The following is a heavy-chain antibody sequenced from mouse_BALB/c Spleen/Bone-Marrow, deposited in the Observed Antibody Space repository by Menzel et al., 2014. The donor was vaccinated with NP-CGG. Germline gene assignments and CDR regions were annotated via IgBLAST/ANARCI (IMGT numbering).Heavy chain of an antibody. CDR1: GFNIKDTY. Sequence: VQLKESGAELVKPRASVKLSCTASGFNIKDTYIHWVKRRPEQGLEWIGRIDPENGNIKYDPKFQVKATITADTSSNTAYLQLSSLTSEDTAVYYCTRRGFDFWGQGTTLTVSS. J-gene: IGHJ2*01. V-gene: IGHV14-3*02. CDR3: TRRGFDF. CDR2: IDPENGNI.